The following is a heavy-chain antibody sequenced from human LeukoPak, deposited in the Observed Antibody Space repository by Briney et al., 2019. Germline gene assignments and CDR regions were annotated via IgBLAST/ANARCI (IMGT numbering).Heavy chain of an antibody. D-gene: IGHD6-19*01. CDR1: GGSISSYY. V-gene: IGHV4-59*08. Sequence: SETLFLTCTVSGGSISSYYWSWIRQPPGKGLEWIGYIYYSGSTNYNPSLKSRVTISVDTSKNQFSLKLSSVTAADTAVYYCARGAVAGTPRNYFDYWGQGTLVTVSS. CDR3: ARGAVAGTPRNYFDY. J-gene: IGHJ4*02. CDR2: IYYSGST.